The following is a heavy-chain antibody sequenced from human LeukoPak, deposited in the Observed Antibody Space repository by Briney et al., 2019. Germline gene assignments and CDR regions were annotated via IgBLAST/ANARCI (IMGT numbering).Heavy chain of an antibody. CDR3: ARGNLERITMVRGVKPYFDY. CDR2: INHSGST. J-gene: IGHJ4*02. V-gene: IGHV4-34*01. D-gene: IGHD3-10*01. CDR1: GGSFSGYY. Sequence: SSETLSLTCAVYGGSFSGYYWSWIRQPPGKGVEWIGEINHSGSTNYNPSLKSRVTISVDTSNNQFSLKLSSVTAADTAVYYCARGNLERITMVRGVKPYFDYWGQGTLVTVSS.